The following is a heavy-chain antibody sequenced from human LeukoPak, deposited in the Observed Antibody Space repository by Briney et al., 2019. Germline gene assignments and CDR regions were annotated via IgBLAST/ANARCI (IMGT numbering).Heavy chain of an antibody. CDR1: GYTFTGYY. D-gene: IGHD2-15*01. CDR2: INPNSGGT. Sequence: ASVKVSCKASGYTFTGYYMHWVRQAPGQGLDGMGWINPNSGGTNYAQKFQGRVTMTRDTSISTAYMELSRLRSDDTAVYYCARGSRYCSDGSCPPGYYYMDVWGKGTTVTISS. V-gene: IGHV1-2*02. J-gene: IGHJ6*03. CDR3: ARGSRYCSDGSCPPGYYYMDV.